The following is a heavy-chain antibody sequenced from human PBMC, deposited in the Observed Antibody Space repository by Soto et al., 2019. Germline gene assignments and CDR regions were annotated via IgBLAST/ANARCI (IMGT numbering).Heavy chain of an antibody. Sequence: GASVNVSCKVSGYTLTELSMHWVRQAPGKGLEWMGGFDPEDGETIYAQKFQGRVTMTEDTSTDTAYMELSSLRSEDTAVYYCATLIWKNYYGSGAFDIWGQGTMVTVSS. CDR3: ATLIWKNYYGSGAFDI. V-gene: IGHV1-24*01. CDR2: FDPEDGET. J-gene: IGHJ3*02. CDR1: GYTLTELS. D-gene: IGHD3-10*01.